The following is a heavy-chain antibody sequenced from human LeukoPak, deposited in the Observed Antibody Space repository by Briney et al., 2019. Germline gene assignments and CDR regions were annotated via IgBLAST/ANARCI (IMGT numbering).Heavy chain of an antibody. CDR3: ARVVPVLGYFDY. Sequence: SETLSLTCAVSGGSISSGGYSWSWIRQPPGKGLEWIGYIYHSGSTYYNPSLKSRVTISVDRSKNQFSLKLSSVTAADTAVYYCARVVPVLGYFDYWGQGTLVTVSS. V-gene: IGHV4-30-2*01. D-gene: IGHD3-16*01. CDR1: GGSISSGGYS. CDR2: IYHSGST. J-gene: IGHJ4*02.